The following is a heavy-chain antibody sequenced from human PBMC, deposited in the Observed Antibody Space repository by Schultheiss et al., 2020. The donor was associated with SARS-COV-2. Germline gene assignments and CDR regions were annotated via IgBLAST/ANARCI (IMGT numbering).Heavy chain of an antibody. V-gene: IGHV1-3*02. D-gene: IGHD1-1*01. Sequence: ASVKVSCKASGYTFTGYYMHWVRQAPGQGLEWMGWSNAGNGNTKYSQEFQGRVTITADKSTSTAYMELSSLRAEDTAVYYCARDQHWNDVLGYNWFDPWGQGTLVTVSS. CDR1: GYTFTGYY. J-gene: IGHJ5*02. CDR2: SNAGNGNT. CDR3: ARDQHWNDVLGYNWFDP.